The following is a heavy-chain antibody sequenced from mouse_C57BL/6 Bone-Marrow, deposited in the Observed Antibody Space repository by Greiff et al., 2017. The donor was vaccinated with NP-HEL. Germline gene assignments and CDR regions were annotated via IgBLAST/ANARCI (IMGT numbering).Heavy chain of an antibody. CDR3: ARHEGGSPYFDY. J-gene: IGHJ2*01. D-gene: IGHD1-1*01. CDR1: GYTFTEYT. V-gene: IGHV1-62-2*01. CDR2: FYPGGGCL. Sequence: QVQLQQSGAELVKPGASVKLSCKASGYTFTEYTIHWVKQRSGQGLEWIGWFYPGGGCLKYNEKFKDKATLTADKTSSTVYMELSRLTSEDSAVYFCARHEGGSPYFDYWGQGTTLTVSS.